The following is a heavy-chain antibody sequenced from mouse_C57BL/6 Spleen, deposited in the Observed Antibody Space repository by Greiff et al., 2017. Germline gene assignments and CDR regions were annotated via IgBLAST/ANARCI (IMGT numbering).Heavy chain of an antibody. J-gene: IGHJ4*01. CDR3: ARGGDGSSLYYYAMDY. D-gene: IGHD1-1*01. V-gene: IGHV1-82*01. CDR1: GYAFSSSW. CDR2: IYPGDGDT. Sequence: VQLQQSGPELVKPGASVKISCKASGYAFSSSWMNWVKQRPGKGLEWIGRIYPGDGDTNYNGKFKGKATLTADKSSSTACMQLSSLTSEDSAVYFCARGGDGSSLYYYAMDYWGQGTSVTVSS.